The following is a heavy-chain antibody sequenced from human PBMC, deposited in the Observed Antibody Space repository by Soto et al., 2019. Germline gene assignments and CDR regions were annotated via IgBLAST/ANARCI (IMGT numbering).Heavy chain of an antibody. Sequence: EVQLVESGGGLVQPGESLRLSCAASGLTFNTYWMTWVRQPPGKGLEWVANINPDGSVKYSVDSLKGRFTISRDNAKNSLYLQMNSLRAEDTAVHYCASARDYFFDYWGQGTLVTVSS. CDR1: GLTFNTYW. CDR3: ASARDYFFDY. V-gene: IGHV3-7*01. J-gene: IGHJ4*02. D-gene: IGHD2-21*01. CDR2: INPDGSVK.